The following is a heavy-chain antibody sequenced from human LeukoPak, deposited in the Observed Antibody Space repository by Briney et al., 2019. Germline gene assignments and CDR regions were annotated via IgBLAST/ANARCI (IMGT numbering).Heavy chain of an antibody. V-gene: IGHV3-23*01. CDR1: GFTFSNFA. Sequence: GGSLRLSCAASGFTFSNFALIWVRQAPGKGLEWVSVIGYSGGDIHYADSVKGQFTISRDNSKNTLYLQMNSLRAEDTAVYYCAKDRGYSYGISEYWGQGTLVTVSS. D-gene: IGHD5-18*01. CDR3: AKDRGYSYGISEY. J-gene: IGHJ4*02. CDR2: IGYSGGDI.